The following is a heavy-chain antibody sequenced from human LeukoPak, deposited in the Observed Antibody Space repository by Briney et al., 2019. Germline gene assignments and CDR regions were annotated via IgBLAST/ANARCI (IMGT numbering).Heavy chain of an antibody. CDR1: GGTFSGYY. Sequence: SETLSLTCAVYGGTFSGYYWSWIRQPPGKRLEWVGESNDSGGTNYNPSLKSRVTISVDTSKNQFSLNLSAVTAADAAVYYCARGDLWGYMITFGGVPFDYWGQGTLVTVSS. D-gene: IGHD3-16*01. V-gene: IGHV4-34*01. CDR3: ARGDLWGYMITFGGVPFDY. J-gene: IGHJ4*02. CDR2: SNDSGGT.